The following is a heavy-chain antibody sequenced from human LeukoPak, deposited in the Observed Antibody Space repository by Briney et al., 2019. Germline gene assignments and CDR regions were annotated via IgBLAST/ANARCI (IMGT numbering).Heavy chain of an antibody. CDR3: AREGVLGATMTNNWFDP. V-gene: IGHV1-46*01. J-gene: IGHJ5*02. D-gene: IGHD1-26*01. CDR2: INPSGGST. CDR1: GYTFTSYY. Sequence: ASVKVSCKASGYTFTSYYMHWVRQAPGQGLEWMGIINPSGGSTSYAQKFQGRVTMTRDMSTSTVYMELSSLRSEDTAVYYCAREGVLGATMTNNWFDPWGQGTLVTVSS.